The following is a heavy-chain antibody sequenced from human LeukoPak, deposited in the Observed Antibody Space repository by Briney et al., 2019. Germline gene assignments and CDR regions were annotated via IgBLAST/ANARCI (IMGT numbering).Heavy chain of an antibody. J-gene: IGHJ4*02. Sequence: GGSLRLSCAASGFTFSSYGMSWVRQAPGKGLEWVSAISGSGGSTYYADSVKGRFTISRDNAKNSLYLQMNSLRAEDTAVYYCARDTALSYFDYWGQGTLVTVSS. CDR2: ISGSGGST. CDR1: GFTFSSYG. V-gene: IGHV3-23*01. CDR3: ARDTALSYFDY. D-gene: IGHD5-18*01.